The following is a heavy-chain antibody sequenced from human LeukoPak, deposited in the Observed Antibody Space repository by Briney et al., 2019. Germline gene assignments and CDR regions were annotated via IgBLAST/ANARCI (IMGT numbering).Heavy chain of an antibody. D-gene: IGHD3-10*01. CDR3: VKGGFTYYYN. CDR2: INTGDIT. V-gene: IGHV3-23*01. J-gene: IGHJ4*02. CDR1: GFTFDYSD. Sequence: PGGSLRLSCAASGFTFDYSDMTWVRQAPEKGLEWVSTINTGDITFYANSLKGRFTISRENSKNALCLKRKSLRAEETAMYYCVKGGFTYYYNWGQGTLVTVSS.